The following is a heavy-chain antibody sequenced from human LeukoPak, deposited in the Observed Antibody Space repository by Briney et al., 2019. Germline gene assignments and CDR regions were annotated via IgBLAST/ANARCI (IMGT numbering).Heavy chain of an antibody. D-gene: IGHD5-12*01. J-gene: IGHJ5*02. CDR3: ARHMKDSGYDCWFDP. CDR2: IFYSGNT. Sequence: SETLSLTCNVSGVSFRSTSYYWGWIRQSPNKGLEWIGIIFYSGNTYYNPSLKSRVTISLDTSKDQFSLKLSSVTAADTAVYYCARHMKDSGYDCWFDPWGQGTLVTVSS. CDR1: GVSFRSTSYY. V-gene: IGHV4-39*01.